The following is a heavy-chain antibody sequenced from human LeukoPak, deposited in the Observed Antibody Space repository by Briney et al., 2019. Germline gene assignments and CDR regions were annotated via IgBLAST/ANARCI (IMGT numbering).Heavy chain of an antibody. Sequence: GGSLRLSCAASGFTFSSYGMHWVRKAPGKGLEWVAFIRYDGSNKYYADSVKGRFTITRDNSKNTLYVQMNGLRAEDKAVYYCAKSAVVLKTANDAFDIWGQGTMVTVSS. J-gene: IGHJ3*02. D-gene: IGHD2-21*02. CDR3: AKSAVVLKTANDAFDI. CDR2: IRYDGSNK. V-gene: IGHV3-30*02. CDR1: GFTFSSYG.